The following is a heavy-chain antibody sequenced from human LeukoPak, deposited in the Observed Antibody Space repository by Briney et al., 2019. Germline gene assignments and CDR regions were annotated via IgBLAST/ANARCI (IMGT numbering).Heavy chain of an antibody. CDR3: ARDREPGWFDP. Sequence: PSATLSLTCTVSGGSIRSYYWSWIRQPPGKGPEWIGYIYYSGSTNYNPSLKSRVTISVDTSKNQFSLKLSSVTAADTAVYYCARDREPGWFDPWGQGTPVTVSS. J-gene: IGHJ5*02. CDR1: GGSIRSYY. D-gene: IGHD1-26*01. CDR2: IYYSGST. V-gene: IGHV4-59*01.